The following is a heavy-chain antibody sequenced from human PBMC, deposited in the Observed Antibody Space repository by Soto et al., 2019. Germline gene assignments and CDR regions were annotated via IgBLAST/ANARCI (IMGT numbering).Heavy chain of an antibody. J-gene: IGHJ6*02. CDR1: GFTFSSYGMTFSSYD. V-gene: IGHV3-23*01. CDR2: ISCSGDST. CDR3: AKFREYYHGSRRRTYYSYRMDG. Sequence: RVSHRVSCAASGFTFSSYGMTFSSYDMSWVRQAPGKVLEWVSTISCSGDSTYYADSVKGRFTISRDNSKNTLFLQMNSLRSGDTARDDCAKFREYYHGSRRRTYYSYRMDGWGHAT. D-gene: IGHD2-2*01.